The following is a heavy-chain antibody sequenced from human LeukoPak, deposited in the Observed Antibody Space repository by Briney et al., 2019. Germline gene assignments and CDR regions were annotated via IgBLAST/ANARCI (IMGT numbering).Heavy chain of an antibody. Sequence: GGSLRLSCAASGFTFSNYWMHWVRQPPGKGLVWVSRIYSDDSSSTTYADSVKGRFTIPRDNAKNTLYLQMNSLRVEDTAVYYCARGRIAAANDYWGQGTLVTVFS. J-gene: IGHJ4*02. CDR3: ARGRIAAANDY. CDR2: IYSDDSSST. D-gene: IGHD6-13*01. CDR1: GFTFSNYW. V-gene: IGHV3-74*01.